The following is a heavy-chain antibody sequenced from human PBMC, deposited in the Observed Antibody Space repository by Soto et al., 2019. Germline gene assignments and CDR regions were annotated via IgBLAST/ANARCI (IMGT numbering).Heavy chain of an antibody. CDR2: IDPSDSDT. Sequence: PGESLKISCQVSGYTFTIYWIGWVRQMPGKGLEGMGIIDPSDSDTRYSPSFQGQVTISADQPINTAYLQWDSLKASDTAIYYCVRAPTQPLLHPEYFDFWGQGTQVTVSS. J-gene: IGHJ4*02. CDR1: GYTFTIYW. D-gene: IGHD2-15*01. CDR3: VRAPTQPLLHPEYFDF. V-gene: IGHV5-51*01.